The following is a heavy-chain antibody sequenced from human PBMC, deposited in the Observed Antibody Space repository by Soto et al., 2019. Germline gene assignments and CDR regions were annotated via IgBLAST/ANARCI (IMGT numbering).Heavy chain of an antibody. Sequence: GASLKISCTTSGYRFISYWVAWVRQKPGKGLEWMGTFYPGDSTSTYSPSFQGQVTISVDKSISTAYLHLSSLKASDTAMYYCARIIGYCRDNDCSWTFDIWGQGTKVTV. J-gene: IGHJ3*02. D-gene: IGHD2-2*03. CDR3: ARIIGYCRDNDCSWTFDI. CDR1: GYRFISYW. V-gene: IGHV5-51*01. CDR2: FYPGDSTS.